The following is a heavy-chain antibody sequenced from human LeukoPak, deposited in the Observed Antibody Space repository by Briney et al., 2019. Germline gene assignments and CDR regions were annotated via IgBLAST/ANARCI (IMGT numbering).Heavy chain of an antibody. CDR1: GFSFSDSY. CDR2: ISGDSDYT. J-gene: IGHJ5*02. V-gene: IGHV3-11*06. D-gene: IGHD3-16*01. CDR3: VRDTYDYVRGSPSNWFDP. Sequence: GGSLRLSCAASGFSFSDSYMSWIRQAPGKGLGWVSYISGDSDYTNYADSVNGRFTISRDNAKKSLYLQMNSLTAEDTAVYFCVRDTYDYVRGSPSNWFDPWGQGTLVTVSS.